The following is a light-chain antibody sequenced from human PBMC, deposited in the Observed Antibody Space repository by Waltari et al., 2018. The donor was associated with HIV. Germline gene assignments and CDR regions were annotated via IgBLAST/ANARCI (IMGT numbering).Light chain of an antibody. V-gene: IGLV4-69*01. CDR1: SGHTNYA. J-gene: IGLJ2*01. CDR2: LNSNGSH. Sequence: QLGLTQSPSASASLGASVKITCTLSSGHTNYAIAWHQQRPEKGPRFLMRLNSNGSHTKGDGIPDRFSGSSSGAERYLTISSLQSEDETDYFCQTWGSGIVVFGGGTTLTVL. CDR3: QTWGSGIVV.